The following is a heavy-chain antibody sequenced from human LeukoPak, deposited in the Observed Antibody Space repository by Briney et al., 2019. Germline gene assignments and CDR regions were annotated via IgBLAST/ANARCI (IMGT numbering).Heavy chain of an antibody. V-gene: IGHV4-4*07. D-gene: IGHD1-26*01. J-gene: IGHJ4*02. CDR3: ARVVDYSGSYPFFDY. CDR2: IYTSGST. Sequence: PSETLSLTCTVSGGSISSYYWSWIRQPAGKGLEWIGRIYTSGSTNYNPSLKSRVTMSVDTSKNQFSLKLSSVTAADTAVYYCARVVDYSGSYPFFDYWGQGTLVTVSS. CDR1: GGSISSYY.